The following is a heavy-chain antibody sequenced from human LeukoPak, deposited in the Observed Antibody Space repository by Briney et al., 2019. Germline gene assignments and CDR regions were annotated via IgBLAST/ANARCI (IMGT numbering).Heavy chain of an antibody. V-gene: IGHV3-23*01. CDR2: ITASGENS. CDR1: GFTFSTYV. CDR3: AKDLAGEGY. Sequence: GGSLILTCTASGFTFSTYVMSWVRQAPGKGLEWVSTITASGENSYYADSVKGRFTISRDNSKNTLYLQVNSLRAEDTAIYYCAKDLAGEGYWGQGTLVTVSS. D-gene: IGHD6-19*01. J-gene: IGHJ4*02.